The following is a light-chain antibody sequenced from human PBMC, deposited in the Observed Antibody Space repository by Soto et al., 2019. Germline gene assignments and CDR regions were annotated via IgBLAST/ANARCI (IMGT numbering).Light chain of an antibody. J-gene: IGKJ1*01. Sequence: EIVLTQSPATLSLSPGERATLSCRASQSVSSSYLAWYQQKPGQAPRLLIYCASSRATGIPDRFSGSGSGTDFTLTISRLQPEDFAVYYCQQYGSSHRTFGQGTKVEIK. V-gene: IGKV3-20*01. CDR2: CAS. CDR1: QSVSSSY. CDR3: QQYGSSHRT.